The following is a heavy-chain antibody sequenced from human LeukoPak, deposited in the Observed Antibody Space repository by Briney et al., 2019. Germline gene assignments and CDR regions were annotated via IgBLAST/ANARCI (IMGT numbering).Heavy chain of an antibody. CDR2: IKRETDGGTI. Sequence: GGSLRLSCAASGFTLNNAWMSWVRQAPGRGLEWLGRIKRETDGGTIDYAAPVKGRFTISRDDSRNTLYLQMDSLKIEDTAVYYCTTDRYYDNSELQFQHWGQGTLVTVSS. D-gene: IGHD3-22*01. CDR3: TTDRYYDNSELQFQH. J-gene: IGHJ1*01. V-gene: IGHV3-15*01. CDR1: GFTLNNAW.